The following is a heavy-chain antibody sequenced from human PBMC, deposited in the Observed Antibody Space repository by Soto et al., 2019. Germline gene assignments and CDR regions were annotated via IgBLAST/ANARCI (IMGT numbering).Heavy chain of an antibody. J-gene: IGHJ5*02. V-gene: IGHV4-31*03. Sequence: PSETLSLTCTVSGGSISSGGYYWSWIRQHPGKGLEWIRYIYYSGSTYYNPSLKSRVTISVDTSKNQFSLKLSSVTAADTAVYYCARDGCSGGSCPNWFDPWGQGTLVTVSS. CDR1: GGSISSGGYY. CDR2: IYYSGST. CDR3: ARDGCSGGSCPNWFDP. D-gene: IGHD2-15*01.